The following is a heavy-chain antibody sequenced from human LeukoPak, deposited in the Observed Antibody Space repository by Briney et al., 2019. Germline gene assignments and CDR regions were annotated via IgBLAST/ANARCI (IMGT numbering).Heavy chain of an antibody. CDR2: FDPEDGET. Sequence: EASVKVSCKVSGYTLTELSMHWVRQAPGEGLEWMGGFDPEDGETIYAQKFQGRVTMTEDTSTDTAYMELSSLRSEDTAVYYCATSPLWFGDVDYWGQGTLVTVSS. V-gene: IGHV1-24*01. CDR3: ATSPLWFGDVDY. J-gene: IGHJ4*02. D-gene: IGHD3-10*01. CDR1: GYTLTELS.